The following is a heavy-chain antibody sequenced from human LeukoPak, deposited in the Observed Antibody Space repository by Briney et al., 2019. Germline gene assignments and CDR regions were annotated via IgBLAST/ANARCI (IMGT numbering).Heavy chain of an antibody. D-gene: IGHD2-21*01. CDR1: GFTVSSNY. J-gene: IGHJ4*02. Sequence: GGSLRLSCAASGFTVSSNYMSWVRQAPGKGLEWVSVIYSGGSTYYADSVKGRFTISRDNSKNTLYLQMNSLRAEDTAVYYCARDPYCGGDCRDYWGQGTLVTVSS. CDR2: IYSGGST. CDR3: ARDPYCGGDCRDY. V-gene: IGHV3-53*01.